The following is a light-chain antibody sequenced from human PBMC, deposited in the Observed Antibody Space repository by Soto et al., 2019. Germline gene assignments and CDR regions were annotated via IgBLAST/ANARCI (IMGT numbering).Light chain of an antibody. V-gene: IGKV1-9*01. Sequence: IQLTQSPSSLSASVGDSVTITCRASQGITSYLAWYQQKPGKAPNLLIYGASTLQSGVPSRFSGSGSGTDFTLTTISLQAEDFATYYCQQTRSYPSTFGGGTKVDIK. J-gene: IGKJ4*01. CDR2: GAS. CDR3: QQTRSYPST. CDR1: QGITSY.